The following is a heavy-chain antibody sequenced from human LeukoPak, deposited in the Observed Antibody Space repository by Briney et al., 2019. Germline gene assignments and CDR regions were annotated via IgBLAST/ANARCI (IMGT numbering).Heavy chain of an antibody. J-gene: IGHJ2*01. CDR2: IYHSGST. CDR3: ARVGDSSGYFWYFDL. CDR1: GGSISSGGYS. Sequence: PSETLSLTCTVSGGSISSGGYSWSWIRQPPGKGLEWIGYIYHSGSTYYNPSLKSRVTISVDRSKNQFSLKLSSVTAADTAVYYCARVGDSSGYFWYFDLWGRGTLVTVSS. V-gene: IGHV4-30-2*01. D-gene: IGHD3-22*01.